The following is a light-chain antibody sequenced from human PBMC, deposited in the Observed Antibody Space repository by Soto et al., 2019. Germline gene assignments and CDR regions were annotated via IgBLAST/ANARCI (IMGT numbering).Light chain of an antibody. J-gene: IGLJ1*01. Sequence: QSALTQPASVSGSPGQSITISCTGTSSDVGGYNYVSWYQQHPGKAPKLMIYEVSNRPSGVSNRFSGSKSGNTASLTISGLQAEDEADYYCSSYTSSSTLLYVFVTGTKVTVL. CDR1: SSDVGGYNY. CDR2: EVS. CDR3: SSYTSSSTLLYV. V-gene: IGLV2-14*01.